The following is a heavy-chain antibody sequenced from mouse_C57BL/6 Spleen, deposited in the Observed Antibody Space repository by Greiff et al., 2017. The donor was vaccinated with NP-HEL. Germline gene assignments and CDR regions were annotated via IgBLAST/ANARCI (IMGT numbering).Heavy chain of an antibody. CDR2: FYPGSGSI. Sequence: QVQLKESGAELVKPGASVKLSCKASGYTFTEYTIHWVKQRSGQGLEWIGWFYPGSGSIKYNEKFKDKATLTADKSSSTVYMELSRLTSEDSAVYFCARHEAFTTVVDYYAMDYWGQGTSVTVSS. CDR3: ARHEAFTTVVDYYAMDY. D-gene: IGHD1-1*01. CDR1: GYTFTEYT. V-gene: IGHV1-62-2*01. J-gene: IGHJ4*01.